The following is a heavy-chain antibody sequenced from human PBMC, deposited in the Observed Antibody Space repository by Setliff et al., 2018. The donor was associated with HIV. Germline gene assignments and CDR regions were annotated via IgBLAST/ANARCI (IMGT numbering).Heavy chain of an antibody. CDR3: ARHQGKYYDSSGYSGWFFDL. D-gene: IGHD3-22*01. V-gene: IGHV4-59*08. Sequence: SETLSLTCTVSGGSISSYYWSWIRQPPGKGLEWIGYVYYTGSINYNPSLKSRVTISIDTSKNQFSLKLSSVTAADTAVYYCARHQGKYYDSSGYSGWFFDLWGRGTLVTVSS. J-gene: IGHJ2*01. CDR1: GGSISSYY. CDR2: VYYTGSI.